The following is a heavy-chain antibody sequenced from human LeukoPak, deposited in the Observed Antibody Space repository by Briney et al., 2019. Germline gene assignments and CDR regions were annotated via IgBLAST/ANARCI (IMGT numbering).Heavy chain of an antibody. D-gene: IGHD1-1*01. CDR1: GGTFSSYA. J-gene: IGHJ4*01. Sequence: ASVKVSCKASGGTFSSYAISWVRQAPGQGLEWMGWITAYNGNRLYAQRFQGRITLTTDTSTSTSYMELRSLEYDDTAIYYCARDNDKVVDHWGQGTLVTVSS. CDR2: ITAYNGNR. V-gene: IGHV1-18*01. CDR3: ARDNDKVVDH.